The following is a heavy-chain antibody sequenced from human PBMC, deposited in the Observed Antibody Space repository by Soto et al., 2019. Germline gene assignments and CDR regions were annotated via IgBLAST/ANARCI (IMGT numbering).Heavy chain of an antibody. Sequence: GGSLRLSCAASGFTFSSYAMHWVRQAPGKGLEWVAVISYDGSNKYYADSVKGRFTISRDNSKNTLYLQMNSLRAEDTAVYYCARETVALGGCDYWGQGTLVTVSS. CDR2: ISYDGSNK. D-gene: IGHD6-19*01. J-gene: IGHJ4*02. CDR3: ARETVALGGCDY. V-gene: IGHV3-30-3*01. CDR1: GFTFSSYA.